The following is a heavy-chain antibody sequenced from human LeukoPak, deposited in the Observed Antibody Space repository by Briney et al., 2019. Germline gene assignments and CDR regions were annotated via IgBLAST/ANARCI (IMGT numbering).Heavy chain of an antibody. J-gene: IGHJ5*02. CDR1: GYTLTELS. CDR2: FDPEDGET. V-gene: IGHV1-24*01. Sequence: ASVKVSCKVSGYTLTELSMHWVRQAPGKGLEWMGGFDPEDGETIYAQKFQGRVTMTEDTSTDTAYMELSSLRSEDTAVYYCATDEQYVETHNWFDPWGQGTLVTVSS. D-gene: IGHD5-18*01. CDR3: ATDEQYVETHNWFDP.